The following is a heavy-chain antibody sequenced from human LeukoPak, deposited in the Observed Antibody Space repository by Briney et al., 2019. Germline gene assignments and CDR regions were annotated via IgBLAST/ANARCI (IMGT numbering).Heavy chain of an antibody. Sequence: SETLSLTCTVSGGSISSSSYYWGWIRQPPGKGLEWIGYIFYSGTTNYNPSLKSRVTISVDTSKNQFSLKLSSVSAADTAVYYCARFGWDLITTPRFDSWGQGTLVTVSS. J-gene: IGHJ4*02. CDR3: ARFGWDLITTPRFDS. V-gene: IGHV4-61*05. CDR2: IFYSGTT. CDR1: GGSISSSSYY. D-gene: IGHD1-1*01.